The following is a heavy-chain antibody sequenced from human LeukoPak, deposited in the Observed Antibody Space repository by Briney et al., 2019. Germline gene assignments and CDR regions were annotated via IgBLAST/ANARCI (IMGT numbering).Heavy chain of an antibody. J-gene: IGHJ5*02. V-gene: IGHV3-11*01. CDR2: INIGGTNT. Sequence: GGPLRLSCAASGFTFNDYYMSWIRQAPGKGLEWLSYINIGGTNTRYADSVKGRFTISRDNAKKSLYLEMNNLRAEDTAVYYCATDGAGFDTWGQGVLVTVSS. CDR1: GFTFNDYY. CDR3: ATDGAGFDT.